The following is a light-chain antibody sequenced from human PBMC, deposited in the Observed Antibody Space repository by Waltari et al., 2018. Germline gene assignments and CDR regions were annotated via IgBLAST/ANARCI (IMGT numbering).Light chain of an antibody. CDR1: QSVSKY. J-gene: IGKJ1*01. Sequence: TLSCRASQSVSKYLAWYQQKPGQAPRLLIYHASSRATGIPDRFSGSGFGTDFSLTISRLEPEDFAVYYCQKYDSLPATFGQGTKVEIK. CDR3: QKYDSLPAT. CDR2: HAS. V-gene: IGKV3-20*01.